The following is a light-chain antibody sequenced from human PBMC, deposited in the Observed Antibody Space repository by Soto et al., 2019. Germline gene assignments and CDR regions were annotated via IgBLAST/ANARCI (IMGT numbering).Light chain of an antibody. Sequence: EIVLTQSPGTLSLSPGERATLSCRASQTVSSTYLAWYQQKPGQAPRLLIYGASSRATGIPDRFSGSGSGTDFPLTISRLEPEDFAVYYCQQYGSSPVEYPFGQGTKLEIK. CDR3: QQYGSSPVEYP. CDR1: QTVSSTY. CDR2: GAS. V-gene: IGKV3-20*01. J-gene: IGKJ2*01.